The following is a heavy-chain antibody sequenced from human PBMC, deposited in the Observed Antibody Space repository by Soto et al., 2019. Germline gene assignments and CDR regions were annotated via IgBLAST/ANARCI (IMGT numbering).Heavy chain of an antibody. D-gene: IGHD6-6*01. V-gene: IGHV4-34*01. CDR3: ARAPKVSGSSQTRPDF. CDR2: ISQSGNT. CDR1: SGSFSGYY. Sequence: PSETLSLTCSIYSGSFSGYYWSWIRQPPGKGLEWIGEISQSGNTNYSPSLKSRVSISIDTSKKQFSLNLASVSAADTAVYYCARAPKVSGSSQTRPDFWGRGTLVTSPQ. J-gene: IGHJ4*02.